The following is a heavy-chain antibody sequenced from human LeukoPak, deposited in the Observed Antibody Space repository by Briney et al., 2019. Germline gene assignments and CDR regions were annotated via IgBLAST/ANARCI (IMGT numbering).Heavy chain of an antibody. D-gene: IGHD3-10*01. CDR3: ARERSGNFDDY. J-gene: IGHJ4*02. CDR2: ISAYNGNT. V-gene: IGHV1-18*01. CDR1: GYTFTSYG. Sequence: GASVKVSCKASGYTFTSYGISWVRQAPGQGLEWMGWISAYNGNTNYAQKFQGRVTMSTDTSTNTAYMELRSLRSDDTAVYFCARERSGNFDDYWGQGTLVTVSS.